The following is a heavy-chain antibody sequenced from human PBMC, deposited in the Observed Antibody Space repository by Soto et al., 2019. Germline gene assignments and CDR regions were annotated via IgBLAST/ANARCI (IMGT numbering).Heavy chain of an antibody. D-gene: IGHD2-21*01. J-gene: IGHJ5*02. V-gene: IGHV3-74*01. Sequence: EVQLVESGGGLVQPGGSLRLSCTASGFTFSSYWMHWVRQAPGKGLVWVSRINSDGSSTSYADSVKGRFTISRDNAKNTLYLQMNSLRAEDTAVYYCARDHVVSRNWFDPWGQGTLVTVSS. CDR3: ARDHVVSRNWFDP. CDR1: GFTFSSYW. CDR2: INSDGSST.